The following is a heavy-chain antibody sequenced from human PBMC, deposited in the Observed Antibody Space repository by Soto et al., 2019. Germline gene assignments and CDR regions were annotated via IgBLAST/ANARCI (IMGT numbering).Heavy chain of an antibody. V-gene: IGHV4-59*01. Sequence: TSETLYRTCLVPGGSISSYLCDWIRQPPGKGLEWIGYIFDSGSSNYHPSLQSRVTISVDTSRNQFSLQLTSVTAADTAVYYCARGFPYCTSSTCYPLVDYWGQGTLVTVSS. D-gene: IGHD2-2*01. CDR2: IFDSGSS. J-gene: IGHJ4*02. CDR1: GGSISSYL. CDR3: ARGFPYCTSSTCYPLVDY.